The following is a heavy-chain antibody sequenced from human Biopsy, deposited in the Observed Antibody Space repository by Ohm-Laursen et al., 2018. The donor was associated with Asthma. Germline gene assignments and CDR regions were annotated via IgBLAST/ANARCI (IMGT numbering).Heavy chain of an antibody. V-gene: IGHV3-30*18. Sequence: SLRLSCTATGFSFNSYGMHWVRQAPGKGLEWVAVMSFDGRQTYYADSVKGRFTISRDNSKNTLYMQMNSLRAEDTAVYYCAKERYYDFWSGYPIWGQGTMVTVSS. D-gene: IGHD3-3*01. J-gene: IGHJ3*02. CDR3: AKERYYDFWSGYPI. CDR2: MSFDGRQT. CDR1: GFSFNSYG.